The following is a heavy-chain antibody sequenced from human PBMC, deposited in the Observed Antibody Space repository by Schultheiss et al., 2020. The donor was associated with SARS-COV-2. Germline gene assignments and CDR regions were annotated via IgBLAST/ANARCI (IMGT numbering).Heavy chain of an antibody. CDR1: GFTFSSYA. V-gene: IGHV3-30-3*01. CDR3: AKGRYDILTGFLTLYYFDY. J-gene: IGHJ4*02. D-gene: IGHD3-9*01. Sequence: GGSLRLSCAASGFTFSSYAMHWVRQAPGKGLEWVAVISYDGSNKYYADSVKGRFTISRDNSKNTLYLQMNSLRAEDTAVYYCAKGRYDILTGFLTLYYFDYWGQGTLVTVSS. CDR2: ISYDGSNK.